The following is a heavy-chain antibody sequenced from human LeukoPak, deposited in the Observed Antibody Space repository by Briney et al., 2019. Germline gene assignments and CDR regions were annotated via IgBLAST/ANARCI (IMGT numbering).Heavy chain of an antibody. Sequence: PSETLSLTCIVSGGSINSGDYYWSWIRQPPGKGLEWIGYIYYSGTTYYNPSLKSRVTISVDTSKNQFSLKLSSVTAADTAVYYCARSEGRFLEWLLPPPPDYLFDYWGQGTLVTVSS. CDR2: IYYSGTT. CDR1: GGSINSGDYY. CDR3: ARSEGRFLEWLLPPPPDYLFDY. J-gene: IGHJ4*02. D-gene: IGHD3-3*01. V-gene: IGHV4-30-4*02.